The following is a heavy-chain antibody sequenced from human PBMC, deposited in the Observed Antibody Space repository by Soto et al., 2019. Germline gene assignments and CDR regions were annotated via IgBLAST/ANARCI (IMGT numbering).Heavy chain of an antibody. CDR1: GFTFSNAW. V-gene: IGHV3-15*01. J-gene: IGHJ4*02. CDR3: TTDLLAVYDYVWGLPETDY. CDR2: IKSKTDGGTT. D-gene: IGHD3-16*01. Sequence: EVQLVESGGGLVKPGGSLRLSCAASGFTFSNAWMSWVRQAPGKGLEWVGRIKSKTDGGTTDYAAPVKGRFTISRDDSKNTLYLQMNSLKTEDTAVYYCTTDLLAVYDYVWGLPETDYWGQGTLVTVSS.